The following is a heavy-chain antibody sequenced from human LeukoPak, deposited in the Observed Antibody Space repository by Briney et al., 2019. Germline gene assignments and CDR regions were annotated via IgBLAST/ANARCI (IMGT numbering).Heavy chain of an antibody. D-gene: IGHD6-13*01. V-gene: IGHV3-21*01. CDR2: ISSSSSYI. Sequence: SGGSLRLSCAASGFTCSSYSMNWVRQAPGKGLEWVSSISSSSSYIYYEDSVKGRFTISRDNAKNSLYLQMNSLRAEDTAVYYCARDLEQQLVSDFDYWGQGTLVTVSS. CDR1: GFTCSSYS. J-gene: IGHJ4*02. CDR3: ARDLEQQLVSDFDY.